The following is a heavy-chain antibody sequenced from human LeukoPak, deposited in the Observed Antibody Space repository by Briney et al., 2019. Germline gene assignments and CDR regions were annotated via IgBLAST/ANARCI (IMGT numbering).Heavy chain of an antibody. D-gene: IGHD3-10*01. CDR3: ARGFRGVIITAYYYYYYMDV. CDR2: MNPNSGNT. V-gene: IGHV1-8*01. Sequence: ASVKVSCKASGYTFTSYDINWVRQAAGQGLEWMGWMNPNSGNTGYAQKFQGRVTMTRNTSIGTAYMELSSLRSEDTAVYYCARGFRGVIITAYYYYYYMDVWGKGTTVTVSS. J-gene: IGHJ6*03. CDR1: GYTFTSYD.